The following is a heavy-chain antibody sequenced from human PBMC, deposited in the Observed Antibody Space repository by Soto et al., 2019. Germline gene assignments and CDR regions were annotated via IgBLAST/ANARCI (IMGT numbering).Heavy chain of an antibody. V-gene: IGHV4-39*01. CDR1: GDSIGTTHSY. CDR3: ARHEGNGNVWPLDY. J-gene: IGHJ4*02. D-gene: IGHD2-8*01. CDR2: IHYSGST. Sequence: QVQLLESGPGLVKPSETLSLTCTVSGDSIGTTHSYWAWIRQSPGKGLEGIGNIHYSGSTYYMPSLRSRVTVSVDTSKNQFPLRLTSVTAEDTAVYYCARHEGNGNVWPLDYWGQGILVTVPS.